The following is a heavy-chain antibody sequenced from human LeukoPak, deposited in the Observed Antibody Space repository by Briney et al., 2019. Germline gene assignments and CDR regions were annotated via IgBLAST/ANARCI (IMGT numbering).Heavy chain of an antibody. J-gene: IGHJ5*02. Sequence: GGPLRLSCAASGSTFSTYGMHWVRQAPGKGLEWVAFIRYDGSNKFYSDSVKGRFTISRDNSKNTLNLQMNNLRTEDSAMYYCAKADYDFWSGLNWFDPWGQGTLVTVSS. CDR3: AKADYDFWSGLNWFDP. CDR2: IRYDGSNK. D-gene: IGHD3-3*01. CDR1: GSTFSTYG. V-gene: IGHV3-30*02.